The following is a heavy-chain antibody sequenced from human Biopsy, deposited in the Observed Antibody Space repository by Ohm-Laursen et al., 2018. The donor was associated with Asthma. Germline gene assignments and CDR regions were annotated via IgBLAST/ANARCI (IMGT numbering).Heavy chain of an antibody. CDR3: ARAIGTGDWYFDV. Sequence: SDTLSLTCAVSGDSISSNSWWTWVRQSPGRGLEWIGEIYYSGSTNYHPSLKVRVTISVAKSKNQFSLRLTSVTAADTAVYYCARAIGTGDWYFDVWGRGTLVTVSS. CDR1: GDSISSNSW. CDR2: IYYSGST. J-gene: IGHJ2*01. D-gene: IGHD1-1*01. V-gene: IGHV4-4*02.